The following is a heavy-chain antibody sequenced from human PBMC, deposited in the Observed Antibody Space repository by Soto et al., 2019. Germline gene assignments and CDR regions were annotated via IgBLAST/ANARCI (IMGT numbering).Heavy chain of an antibody. J-gene: IGHJ4*02. Sequence: GASVKGSCKASGYTFSSIGISWLRQAPGQGLEWMGWISLYKGNTHYAQGLQGRVTMTTDTSMSTAYMELRSLRSDDTAVYYCARDLDASGSYYPDYWGQGTLVTVSS. D-gene: IGHD3-10*01. CDR2: ISLYKGNT. V-gene: IGHV1-18*01. CDR1: GYTFSSIG. CDR3: ARDLDASGSYYPDY.